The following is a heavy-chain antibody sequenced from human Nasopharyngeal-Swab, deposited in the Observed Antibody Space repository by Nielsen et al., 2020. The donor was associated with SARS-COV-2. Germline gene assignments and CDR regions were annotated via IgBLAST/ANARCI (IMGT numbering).Heavy chain of an antibody. CDR2: IYYSGNT. CDR3: ARGWAGHYFDY. D-gene: IGHD1-26*01. Sequence: SETLSLTCTVSGASINSGGYYWSRIRHLPGRGLEWIGYIYYSGNTFYNPSLKSRVTMSVDTSENQFSLNLNSVTAADTAVYYCARGWAGHYFDYWGQGTLVTVSS. CDR1: GASINSGGYY. J-gene: IGHJ4*02. V-gene: IGHV4-31*03.